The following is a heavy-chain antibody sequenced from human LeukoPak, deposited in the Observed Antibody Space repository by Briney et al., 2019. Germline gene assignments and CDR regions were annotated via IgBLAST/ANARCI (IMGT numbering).Heavy chain of an antibody. CDR3: ARHRGSSGWYVVDY. J-gene: IGHJ4*02. CDR2: IYPGDSDT. CDR1: GFTFSTYW. Sequence: GGSLRLSCVASGFTFSTYWMSWVRQAPGKGLEWMGIIYPGDSDTRYSPSFQGQVTISADKSISTAYLQWSSLKASDTAMYYCARHRGSSGWYVVDYWGQGTLVTVSS. V-gene: IGHV5-51*01. D-gene: IGHD6-19*01.